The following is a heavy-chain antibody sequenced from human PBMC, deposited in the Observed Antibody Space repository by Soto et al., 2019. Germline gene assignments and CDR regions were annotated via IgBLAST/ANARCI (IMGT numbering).Heavy chain of an antibody. CDR3: ARGPPSYSNTWYDYFDL. D-gene: IGHD6-13*01. V-gene: IGHV1-46*01. CDR1: GYTVTSYY. J-gene: IGHJ5*02. Sequence: ASVKVSCKASGYTVTSYYMHWVRQAPGQGLEWMGIINPSGGSTSYAQKFQGRVTMTRDTSTSTVYMELSSLRSDDTAVFYCARGPPSYSNTWYDYFDLWGQGTLVTVS. CDR2: INPSGGST.